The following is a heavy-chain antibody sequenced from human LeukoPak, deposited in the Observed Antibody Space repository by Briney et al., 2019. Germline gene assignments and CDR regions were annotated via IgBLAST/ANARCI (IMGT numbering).Heavy chain of an antibody. Sequence: GGSLRLSCAASGMSFSSYEMNWVRQAPGKGLEWVSYISSGGTTIYYADSVKGRFTISRDNAKNSLYLQMNNLRAEDTAVYYCAKATGGARYPFDYWGQGTLVTVSS. J-gene: IGHJ4*02. CDR3: AKATGGARYPFDY. V-gene: IGHV3-48*03. CDR1: GMSFSSYE. CDR2: ISSGGTTI. D-gene: IGHD3-9*01.